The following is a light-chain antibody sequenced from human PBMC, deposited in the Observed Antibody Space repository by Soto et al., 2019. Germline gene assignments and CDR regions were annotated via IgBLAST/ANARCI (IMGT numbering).Light chain of an antibody. J-gene: IGKJ1*01. Sequence: EIVLTQSPGTLSLSPGEIATLSCRASQSVSAGYFAWYQQKPGQAPRLLIYETSSRTTGIPDRFSGSGSGTDFTLTISRLEPEDFAVYYCQQYGNSPTFGQGTKVEIK. CDR3: QQYGNSPT. CDR1: QSVSAGY. CDR2: ETS. V-gene: IGKV3-20*01.